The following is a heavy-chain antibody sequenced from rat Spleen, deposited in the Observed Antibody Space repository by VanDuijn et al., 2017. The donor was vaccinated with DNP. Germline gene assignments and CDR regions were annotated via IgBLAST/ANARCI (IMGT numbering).Heavy chain of an antibody. CDR2: ISYEGSST. V-gene: IGHV5-22*01. CDR3: ARQPTASFDY. Sequence: EVQVLESGGGLVQPGNSLKLSCATSGFTFSDYYMAWVRQAPKKGLEWVASISYEGSSTYYGDSVKGRFTISRDNAKSTLYLQMNSLRSEDTATYYWARQPTASFDYWGQGVMVTVSS. CDR1: GFTFSDYY. J-gene: IGHJ2*01.